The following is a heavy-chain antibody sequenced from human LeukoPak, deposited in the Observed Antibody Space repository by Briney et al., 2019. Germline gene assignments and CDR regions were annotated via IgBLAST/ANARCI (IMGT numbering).Heavy chain of an antibody. CDR2: ISGSGGST. CDR1: GFTFSSYA. V-gene: IGHV3-23*01. D-gene: IGHD3-3*01. CDR3: AKWVSPRVYYYYGMDV. Sequence: GGSLRLSCAASGFTFSSYAMSWVRQVPGKGLEWASVISGSGGSTYYADSVKGRFTISRDNSKNTLYLQMNSLRAEDTAVYYCAKWVSPRVYYYYGMDVWGQGTTVTVSS. J-gene: IGHJ6*02.